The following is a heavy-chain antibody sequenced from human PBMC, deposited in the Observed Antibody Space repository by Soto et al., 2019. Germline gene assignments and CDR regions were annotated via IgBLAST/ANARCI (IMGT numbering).Heavy chain of an antibody. CDR1: GFTFSSYE. CDR2: ISSSGSTI. D-gene: IGHD5-12*01. V-gene: IGHV3-48*03. CDR3: ARLDGYNWGYFDY. J-gene: IGHJ4*02. Sequence: PGGSLRLSCAASGFTFSSYEMNWVRQAPGKGLEWVSYISSSGSTIYYADSVKGRFTISRDNAKNSLYLQMNSLRAEDTAVYYCARLDGYNWGYFDYWGQGTLVTVSS.